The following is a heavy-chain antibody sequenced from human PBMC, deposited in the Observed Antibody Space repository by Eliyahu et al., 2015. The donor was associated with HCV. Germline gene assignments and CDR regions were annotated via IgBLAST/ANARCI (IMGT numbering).Heavy chain of an antibody. D-gene: IGHD6-19*01. Sequence: EVQLLESGGGLVQPGGSLRLSCAAXGFTFSSYAMXWVRQAPGKGLGWVSXXSGSGGSXYYADSVKGRFTISRXNSKNTLYLQMNSLRAEDTAVYYCAKDKRQWPDAFDIWGQGTMVTVSS. CDR3: AKDKRQWPDAFDI. CDR2: XSGSGGSX. V-gene: IGHV3-23*01. CDR1: GFTFSSYA. J-gene: IGHJ3*02.